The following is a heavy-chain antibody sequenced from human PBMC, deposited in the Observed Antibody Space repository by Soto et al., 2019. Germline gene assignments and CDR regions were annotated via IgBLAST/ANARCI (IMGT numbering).Heavy chain of an antibody. D-gene: IGHD3-10*01. CDR2: ISSSSSYI. CDR3: ARDSAPYYYGSGSYSGAFDI. Sequence: GGSLRLSCAASGFTFSSYSMNWVRQAPGKGLEWVSSISSSSSYIYYADSVKGRFTISRDNAKNSLYLQMNSLRAEDTAVYYRARDSAPYYYGSGSYSGAFDIWGQGTMVTVSS. CDR1: GFTFSSYS. V-gene: IGHV3-21*01. J-gene: IGHJ3*02.